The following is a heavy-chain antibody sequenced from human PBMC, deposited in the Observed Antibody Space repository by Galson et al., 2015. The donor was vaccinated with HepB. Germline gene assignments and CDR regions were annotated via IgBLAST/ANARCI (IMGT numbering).Heavy chain of an antibody. J-gene: IGHJ4*02. V-gene: IGHV1-18*04. CDR2: ISAYNGNT. CDR3: ARGWDPSSSWYAHTEPTHNNAPYYFDY. D-gene: IGHD6-13*01. CDR1: GYTFTSYG. Sequence: SVKVSCKASGYTFTSYGISWVRQAPGQGLEWMGWISAYNGNTNYAQKLQGRVTMTTDTSTSTAYMELRSLRSDDTAVYYCARGWDPSSSWYAHTEPTHNNAPYYFDYWGQGTLVTVSS.